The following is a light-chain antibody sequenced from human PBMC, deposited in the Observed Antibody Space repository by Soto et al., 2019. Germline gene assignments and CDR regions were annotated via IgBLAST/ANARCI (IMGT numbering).Light chain of an antibody. CDR3: QQYGSSPLT. J-gene: IGKJ4*01. V-gene: IGKV3-20*01. CDR2: GAS. CDR1: QSVSSNY. Sequence: EIVLTQSPGTLSLSPGERATLSCRASQSVSSNYLAWYQQKPGQAPRLLIYGASSSATGIPDRFSGSGYGTDFTITISRLEPEDFEVYYCQQYGSSPLTFGGGTKVEVK.